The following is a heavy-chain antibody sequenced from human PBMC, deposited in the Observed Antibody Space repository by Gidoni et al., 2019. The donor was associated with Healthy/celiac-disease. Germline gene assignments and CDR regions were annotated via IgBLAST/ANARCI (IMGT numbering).Heavy chain of an antibody. CDR1: GFTFSSYG. V-gene: IGHV3-33*01. CDR2: IWYDGSNK. CDR3: ARDGQWLVLSLIVDY. J-gene: IGHJ4*02. Sequence: QVQLVESGGGVVQPGRSLRLSCAASGFTFSSYGMHWVRQAPGKGLGWVAVIWYDGSNKYYADSVKGRFTISRDNSKNTLYLQMNSLRAEDTAVYYCARDGQWLVLSLIVDYWGQGTLVTVSS. D-gene: IGHD6-19*01.